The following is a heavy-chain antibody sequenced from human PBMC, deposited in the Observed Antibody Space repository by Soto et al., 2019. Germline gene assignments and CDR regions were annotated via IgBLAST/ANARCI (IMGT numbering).Heavy chain of an antibody. CDR2: ICWNDDK. D-gene: IGHD6-19*01. V-gene: IGHV2-5*01. CDR3: AHRSSGWYFFDY. Sequence: PSQALTLICSFYRLSFITRDLVVGCLLQPPGKALEWLALICWNDDKRYSPSLKARLTSTKDTSKHQVVLTMTNMDPVDTATYYCAHRSSGWYFFDYWGQGTLVTVSS. J-gene: IGHJ4*02. CDR1: RLSFITRDLV.